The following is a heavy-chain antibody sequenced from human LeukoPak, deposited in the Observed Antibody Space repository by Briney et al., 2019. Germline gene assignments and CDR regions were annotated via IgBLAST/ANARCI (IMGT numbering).Heavy chain of an antibody. CDR2: IRYDGTNQ. V-gene: IGHV3-30*12. Sequence: PGGSLRLSCAASGFTFSAYGMHWVRQAPGKGLEWVGVIRYDGTNQYYADSVRGRFTISRDNSKNTLYLQMNSLRAEDTAVYYCARSGLSRFDYWGQGTLVTVSS. CDR3: ARSGLSRFDY. J-gene: IGHJ4*02. CDR1: GFTFSAYG. D-gene: IGHD4/OR15-4a*01.